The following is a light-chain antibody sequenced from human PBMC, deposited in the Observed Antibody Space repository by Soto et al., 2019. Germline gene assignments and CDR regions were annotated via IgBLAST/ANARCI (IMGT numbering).Light chain of an antibody. V-gene: IGKV3-20*01. CDR1: QSVSSSY. J-gene: IGKJ2*01. CDR3: QQYGGSPRTT. Sequence: EIVLTQSPGTLSLSPGERATLSCRASQSVSSSYLAWYQQKPGQAPRLLIFGASSRATGIPDRFSGSGSGTDFTLTISRLEPEDFAVYYCQQYGGSPRTTFGQGNKLEIK. CDR2: GAS.